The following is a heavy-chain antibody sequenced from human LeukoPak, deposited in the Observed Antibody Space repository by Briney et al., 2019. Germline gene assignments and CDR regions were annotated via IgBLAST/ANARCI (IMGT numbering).Heavy chain of an antibody. Sequence: ASVKVSCKASGYTFTSYYMHWVRQAPGQGLEWMGIINPSGGSTSYAQKFQGRVTMTRDTSTSTVYMELSSLRSEDTAVYYCARVVPAATNYYYYMDVWGKGTTVTISS. CDR3: ARVVPAATNYYYYMDV. V-gene: IGHV1-46*01. D-gene: IGHD2-2*01. CDR2: INPSGGST. CDR1: GYTFTSYY. J-gene: IGHJ6*03.